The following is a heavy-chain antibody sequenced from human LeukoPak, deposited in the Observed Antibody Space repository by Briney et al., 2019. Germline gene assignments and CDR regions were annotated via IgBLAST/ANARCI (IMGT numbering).Heavy chain of an antibody. Sequence: ASVKVSCKASGCTFTGYYMHWVRQAPGQGLEWMGWINPNSGGTNYAQKFQGRVTMTRDTSISTAYMELSRLRSDDTAVYYCARALGYCTNGVCYDYFDYWGQGTLVTVSS. CDR3: ARALGYCTNGVCYDYFDY. CDR1: GCTFTGYY. J-gene: IGHJ4*02. D-gene: IGHD2-8*01. CDR2: INPNSGGT. V-gene: IGHV1-2*02.